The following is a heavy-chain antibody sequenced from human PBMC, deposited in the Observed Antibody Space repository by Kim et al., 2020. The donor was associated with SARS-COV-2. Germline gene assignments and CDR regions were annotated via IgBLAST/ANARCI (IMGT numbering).Heavy chain of an antibody. V-gene: IGHV3-30*18. CDR2: ISYDGSNQ. D-gene: IGHD3-10*01. Sequence: GGSLRLSCAASGFTFTNYGMHWVRQAPGKGLEWVAIISYDGSNQYYADSLKGRFTISRDNSKNTLYLQMNSLRPEDTAVYYCAKRGTPMVRSFYYYGMDVWGQGTTVTVSS. CDR1: GFTFTNYG. J-gene: IGHJ6*02. CDR3: AKRGTPMVRSFYYYGMDV.